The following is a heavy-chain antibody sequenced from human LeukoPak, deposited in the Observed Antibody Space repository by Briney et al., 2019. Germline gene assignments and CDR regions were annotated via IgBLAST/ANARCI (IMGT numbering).Heavy chain of an antibody. CDR1: EFTVGANY. CDR2: IYSGGTT. V-gene: IGHV3-53*01. J-gene: IGHJ4*02. Sequence: PGGSLRLSCAASEFTVGANYMSWVRQAPGKGLEWVSTIYSGGTTYYADSVKGRFIISRDTSKNTLYLHMNNLKAEDTAVYYCAGLGSDRGSNIRFDYWGQGTLVTVSS. CDR3: AGLGSDRGSNIRFDY. D-gene: IGHD1-26*01.